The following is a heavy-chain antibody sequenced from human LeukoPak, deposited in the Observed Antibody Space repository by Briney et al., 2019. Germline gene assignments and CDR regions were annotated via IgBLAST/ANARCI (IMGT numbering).Heavy chain of an antibody. Sequence: GGSLRLSCAASGFTFSSYSMNWVRQAPGKGLEWVSSISSSSYIYYADSVKGRFTISRDNAKNSLYLQMNSLRAEDTAVYYCAREYDGDYAFPDAFDIWGQGTMVTVSS. CDR1: GFTFSSYS. CDR2: ISSSSYI. CDR3: AREYDGDYAFPDAFDI. D-gene: IGHD4-17*01. J-gene: IGHJ3*02. V-gene: IGHV3-21*01.